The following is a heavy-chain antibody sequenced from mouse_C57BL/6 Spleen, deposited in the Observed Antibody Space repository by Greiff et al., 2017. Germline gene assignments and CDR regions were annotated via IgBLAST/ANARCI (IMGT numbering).Heavy chain of an antibody. V-gene: IGHV1-18*01. D-gene: IGHD1-1*01. CDR1: GYTFTDYN. Sequence: EVKLVESGPELVKPGASVKIPCKASGYTFTDYNMDWVKQSHGKSLEWIGDINPNNGGTIYNQKFKGKATLTVDKSSSTAYMELRSLTSEDTAVYYCARDYGTTGGYWYFDVWGTGTTVTVSS. CDR3: ARDYGTTGGYWYFDV. CDR2: INPNNGGT. J-gene: IGHJ1*03.